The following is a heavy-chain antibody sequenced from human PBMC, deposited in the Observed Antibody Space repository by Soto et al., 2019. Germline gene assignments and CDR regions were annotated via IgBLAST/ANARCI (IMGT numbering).Heavy chain of an antibody. V-gene: IGHV3-21*01. J-gene: IGHJ4*02. Sequence: PGGSLRLSCAASGFIFNRYTMTWVRQAPGKGLEWVASIGVNVGHIFYADSVKGRATISRDDARNTLYLQMSNLKGQDTAVYYCAKWKQLKWGQGTLVTVSS. CDR1: GFIFNRYT. CDR2: IGVNVGHI. D-gene: IGHD1-26*01. CDR3: AKWKQLK.